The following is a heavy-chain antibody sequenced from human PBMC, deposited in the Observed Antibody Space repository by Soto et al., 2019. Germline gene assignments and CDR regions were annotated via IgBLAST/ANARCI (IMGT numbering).Heavy chain of an antibody. V-gene: IGHV4-59*01. J-gene: IGHJ4*02. CDR2: IYYSGST. Sequence: PSETLSLTCTVSGGSISSYYWSWIRQPPGKGLEWIGYIYYSGSTNYNPSLESRVTISVNTSKNQFSLKLSSVTAADTAMYYCARESSGWFRYFDYWGQGTLVTVSS. D-gene: IGHD6-19*01. CDR1: GGSISSYY. CDR3: ARESSGWFRYFDY.